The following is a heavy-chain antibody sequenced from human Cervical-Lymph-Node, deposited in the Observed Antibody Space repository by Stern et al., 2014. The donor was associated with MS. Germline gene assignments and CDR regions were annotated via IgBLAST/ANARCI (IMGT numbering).Heavy chain of an antibody. D-gene: IGHD6-13*01. CDR1: GFNFDDYG. V-gene: IGHV3-9*01. Sequence: EVQLLESGGDLEQPGRSLRLSCAGSGFNFDDYGMHWVRQAPGQGLEWVSGISWHSGKKGYAQTVRGRFTISRDTYKGSLYLQMDSLRVEDTALYYCVKDRTNSSWGVDYWGQGSLVTVSS. CDR3: VKDRTNSSWGVDY. J-gene: IGHJ4*02. CDR2: ISWHSGKK.